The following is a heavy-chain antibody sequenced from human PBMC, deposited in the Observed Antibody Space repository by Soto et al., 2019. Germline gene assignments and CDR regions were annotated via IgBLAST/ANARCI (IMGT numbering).Heavy chain of an antibody. D-gene: IGHD6-13*01. V-gene: IGHV3-21*01. CDR3: AREGVIAAAGPWFDP. Sequence: PGGSLRLSCAASGFTFSSYSMNWVRQAPGKGLEWVSSISSSSSYIYYADSVKGRFTISRDNAKNSLYLQMNSLRAEDTAVYYCAREGVIAAAGPWFDPWGQGTLVTVSS. CDR1: GFTFSSYS. CDR2: ISSSSSYI. J-gene: IGHJ5*02.